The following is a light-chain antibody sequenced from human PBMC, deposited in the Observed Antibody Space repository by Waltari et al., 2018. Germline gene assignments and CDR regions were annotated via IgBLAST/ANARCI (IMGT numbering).Light chain of an antibody. V-gene: IGKV1-5*03. J-gene: IGKJ1*01. Sequence: DIKMAQSLSTLAASVGDRLTITCRASQSISYWLAWYQQKPGQAPKLLIYRASNLIDGVPSRFSGRGAWTEFTLTIDSLQPDDFATYFCQQYSGSPPWTFGQGTKVEIK. CDR1: QSISYW. CDR3: QQYSGSPPWT. CDR2: RAS.